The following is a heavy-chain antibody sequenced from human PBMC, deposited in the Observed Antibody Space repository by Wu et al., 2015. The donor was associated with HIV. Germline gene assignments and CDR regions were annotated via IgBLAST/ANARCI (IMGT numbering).Heavy chain of an antibody. CDR3: VRPIGRYDAFDI. CDR2: IIPLSGTI. CDR1: GGTFNRFT. V-gene: IGHV1-69*12. J-gene: IGHJ3*02. D-gene: IGHD3-9*01. Sequence: QVQLSQSGPEVRRPGSSVRISCKTLGGTFNRFTINWVRQAPGQGVEWVGGIIPLSGTINYAQKFQGRVTITADESTSTAYMELSSLRSEDTAVYYCVRPIGRYDAFDIWGQGTMVTVTS.